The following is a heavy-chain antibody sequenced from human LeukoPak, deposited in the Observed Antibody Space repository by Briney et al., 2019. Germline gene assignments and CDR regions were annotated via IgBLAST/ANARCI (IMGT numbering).Heavy chain of an antibody. D-gene: IGHD5-18*01. CDR3: ARDGYSYGNYYYYYYMDV. Sequence: PGGSLRLSCAASGFTFSSYWMSWVRQAPGKGLEWVANIKQDGSEKYYVDSVKGRFTISRDNAKNSLYLQMNSLRAEDTAVYYCARDGYSYGNYYYYYYMDVWGKGTTVTVSS. CDR2: IKQDGSEK. V-gene: IGHV3-7*01. CDR1: GFTFSSYW. J-gene: IGHJ6*03.